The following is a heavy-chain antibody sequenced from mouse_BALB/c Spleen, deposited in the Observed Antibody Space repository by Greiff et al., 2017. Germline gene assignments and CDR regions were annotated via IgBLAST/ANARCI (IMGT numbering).Heavy chain of an antibody. D-gene: IGHD1-2*01. CDR1: GFSLTSYG. CDR3: ARGDYGYGFAY. J-gene: IGHJ3*01. Sequence: QVQLKQSGPGLVQPSQSLSITCTVSGFSLTSYGVHWVRQSPGKGLEWLGVIWSGGSTDYNAAFISRLSISKDNSKSQVFFKMNSLQANDTAICYCARGDYGYGFAYWGQGTLVTVSA. CDR2: IWSGGST. V-gene: IGHV2-2*02.